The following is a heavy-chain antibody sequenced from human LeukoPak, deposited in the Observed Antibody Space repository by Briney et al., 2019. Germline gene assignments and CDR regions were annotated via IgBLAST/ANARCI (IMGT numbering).Heavy chain of an antibody. CDR3: ATSTLG. J-gene: IGHJ4*02. CDR1: GFTFSSHW. CDR2: IKQDGSEK. D-gene: IGHD2-2*01. V-gene: IGHV3-7*01. Sequence: GGSLRLSCAASGFTFSSHWMSWVRQAPGKGLEWVANIKQDGSEKYYVDSVKGRFTISRDNAKNSLYLQMNSLRAEDTAVYYCATSTLGWGQGTLVTVSS.